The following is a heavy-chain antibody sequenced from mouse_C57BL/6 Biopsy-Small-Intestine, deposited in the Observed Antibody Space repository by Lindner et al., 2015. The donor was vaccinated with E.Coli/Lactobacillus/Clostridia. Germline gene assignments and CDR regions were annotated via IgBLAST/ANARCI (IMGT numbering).Heavy chain of an antibody. J-gene: IGHJ2*01. Sequence: HPYDDDTKYNEKFKGKATLTVEKSSSTVYLELSRLTSDDSAVYYCARGSVFDYWGQGTTLTVSS. CDR2: HPYDDDT. V-gene: IGHV1-47*01. CDR3: ARGSVFDY.